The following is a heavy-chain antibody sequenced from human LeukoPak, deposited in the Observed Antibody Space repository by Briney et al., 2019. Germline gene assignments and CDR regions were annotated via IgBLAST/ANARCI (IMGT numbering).Heavy chain of an antibody. J-gene: IGHJ6*02. D-gene: IGHD3-10*01. Sequence: GGSLRLSCAASGFTFTSHNMNRVRQAPGKGLEWVSSISSRSSYIFYADSVKGRFNISRDNAKNSLYLQMNSLRAEDTAVYYCARTAESGSYSGMDVWGQGTTVTVSS. CDR3: ARTAESGSYSGMDV. CDR2: ISSRSSYI. CDR1: GFTFTSHN. V-gene: IGHV3-21*01.